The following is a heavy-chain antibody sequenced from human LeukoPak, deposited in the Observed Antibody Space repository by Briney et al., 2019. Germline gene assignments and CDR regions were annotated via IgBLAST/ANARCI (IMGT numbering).Heavy chain of an antibody. CDR1: GGSFSGYY. Sequence: SETLSLTCAVYGGSFSGYYWSWIRQPPGKGLEWIGEINHSGSTNYKPSLKSRVTISVDTSKNQFSLKLSSVTAADPAVYYCARGPRGGGYPRPLFDYWGQGTLVTVSS. J-gene: IGHJ4*02. V-gene: IGHV4-34*01. D-gene: IGHD1-26*01. CDR2: INHSGST. CDR3: ARGPRGGGYPRPLFDY.